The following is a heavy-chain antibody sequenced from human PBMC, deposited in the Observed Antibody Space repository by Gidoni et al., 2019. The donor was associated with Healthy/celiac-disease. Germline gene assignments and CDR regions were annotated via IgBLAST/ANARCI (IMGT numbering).Heavy chain of an antibody. CDR1: GGSISSSNW. CDR2: IYHSGST. Sequence: QVQLQESGPGRVKPSGTRSLTCAVSGGSISSSNWWSWVRQPPGKGLEWIGAIYHSGSTNYNPSLKSRVTISVAKSKHQFSLKLSSVTAADTAVYYCARYLAVAGTGVGWAFDYWGQGTLVTVSS. D-gene: IGHD6-19*01. CDR3: ARYLAVAGTGVGWAFDY. J-gene: IGHJ4*02. V-gene: IGHV4-4*02.